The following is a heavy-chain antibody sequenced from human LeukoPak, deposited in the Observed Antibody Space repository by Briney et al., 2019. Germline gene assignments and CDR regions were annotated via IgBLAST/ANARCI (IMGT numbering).Heavy chain of an antibody. J-gene: IGHJ4*02. V-gene: IGHV1-69*02. D-gene: IGHD5-24*01. CDR2: IIPILGIA. Sequence: SVKVSCKASGYSFSDYYMHWVRQAPGQGLEWMGRIIPILGIANYAQKFQGRVTITADKSTSTAYMELSSLRSEDTAVYYCATDPFEWLHPTGNYYFDYWGQGTLVTVSS. CDR3: ATDPFEWLHPTGNYYFDY. CDR1: GYSFSDYY.